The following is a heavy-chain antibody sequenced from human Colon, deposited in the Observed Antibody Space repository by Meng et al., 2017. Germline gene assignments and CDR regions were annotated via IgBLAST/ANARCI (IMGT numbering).Heavy chain of an antibody. J-gene: IGHJ4*02. CDR3: ARTPAVRGVYYFDY. V-gene: IGHV4-34*01. D-gene: IGHD3-10*01. CDR2: INHTGNT. CDR1: GGFFSGYS. Sequence: VSLREGGAGVLTPSETLHLTCAVYGGFFSGYSWSWIRQPPGKGLEWIGEINHTGNTSYNPSLKSRLTISVDTSKNQFSLNLSSVTAADTAVYYCARTPAVRGVYYFDYWGQGTLVTVSS.